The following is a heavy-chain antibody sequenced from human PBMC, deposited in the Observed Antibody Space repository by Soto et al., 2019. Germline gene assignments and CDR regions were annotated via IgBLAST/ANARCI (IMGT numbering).Heavy chain of an antibody. CDR1: GFTFSSYA. CDR2: ISGSGGST. V-gene: IGHV3-23*01. Sequence: LRLSCAASGFTFSSYAMSWVRQAPGKGLEWVSAISGSGGSTYYADSVKGRFTISRDNSKNTLYLQMNSLRAEDTAVYYCAKDGRIAAAGNYYYYYGMDVWGQGTTVTVSS. J-gene: IGHJ6*02. D-gene: IGHD6-13*01. CDR3: AKDGRIAAAGNYYYYYGMDV.